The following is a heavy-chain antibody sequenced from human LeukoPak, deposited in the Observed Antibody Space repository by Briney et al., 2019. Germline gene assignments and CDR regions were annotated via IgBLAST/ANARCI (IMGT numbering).Heavy chain of an antibody. CDR2: IYYSGST. D-gene: IGHD4-17*01. J-gene: IGHJ4*02. CDR1: GGSISSSSYY. V-gene: IGHV4-39*01. Sequence: KPSETLSLTCTVSGGSISSSSYYWGWIRQPPGKGLEWIGSIYYSGSTYYNPSLKSRVTISVDTSKNQFSLKLSSVTAADTAVYYCASLLRPYYFDYWGQGTLVTVSS. CDR3: ASLLRPYYFDY.